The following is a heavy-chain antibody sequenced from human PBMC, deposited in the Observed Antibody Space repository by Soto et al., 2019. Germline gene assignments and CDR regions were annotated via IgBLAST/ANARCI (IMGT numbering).Heavy chain of an antibody. CDR1: GYTFSNYG. Sequence: QVQLVQSGAEVKKPGASVKVSCKASGYTFSNYGISWVRQAPGQGLEWMGWISAYNGNIKFAQKVQGRVTMTTDTYTSTAYMELRSLSSDDTAVYYCARDPPVAGAAMFDLWGQGTLVTVSS. D-gene: IGHD1-26*01. CDR3: ARDPPVAGAAMFDL. CDR2: ISAYNGNI. V-gene: IGHV1-18*01. J-gene: IGHJ5*02.